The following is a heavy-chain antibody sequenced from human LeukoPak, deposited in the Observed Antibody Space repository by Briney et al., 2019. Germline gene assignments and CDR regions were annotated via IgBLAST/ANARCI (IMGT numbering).Heavy chain of an antibody. CDR3: ARGNGWLTDH. Sequence: PSETLSLTCTVSGGSVSSGTYFLNWIRQAPGKGLEWIGYIDYNGRTNYNPSLKSRVTFSVGTSKNQFPLKVSSVTATDTAVYYCARGNGWLTDHWGQGTLVTVSS. V-gene: IGHV4-61*01. J-gene: IGHJ4*02. CDR1: GGSVSSGTYF. CDR2: IDYNGRT. D-gene: IGHD6-19*01.